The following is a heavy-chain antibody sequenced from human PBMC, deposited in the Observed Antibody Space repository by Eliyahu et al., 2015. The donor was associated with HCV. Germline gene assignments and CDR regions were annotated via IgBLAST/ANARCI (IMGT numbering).Heavy chain of an antibody. Sequence: EVQLVESGGGLVKPGGSLXLXCAASXFTFSSYSMNWVRQAPGKGLEWVSSISSSSSYIYYADSVKGRFTISRDNAKNSLYLQMNSLRAEDTAVYYCARDVDSSGYYSLWGQGTLVTVSS. D-gene: IGHD3-22*01. V-gene: IGHV3-21*01. J-gene: IGHJ4*02. CDR3: ARDVDSSGYYSL. CDR1: XFTFSSYS. CDR2: ISSSSSYI.